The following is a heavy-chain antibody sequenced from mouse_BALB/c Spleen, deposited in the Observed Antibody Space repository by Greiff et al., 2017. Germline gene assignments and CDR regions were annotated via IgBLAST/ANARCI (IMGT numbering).Heavy chain of an antibody. CDR3: ARDRRYDAYYYAMDY. D-gene: IGHD2-14*01. CDR1: GFTFSSYT. CDR2: ISSGGGNT. V-gene: IGHV5-9*03. Sequence: EVNVVESGGGLVQPGGSLKLSCAASGFTFSSYTMSWVRQTPEKRLEWVATISSGGGNTYYPDSVKGRFTISRDNAKNNLYLEMSSLRSEDTALYYCARDRRYDAYYYAMDYWGQGTSVTVSS. J-gene: IGHJ4*01.